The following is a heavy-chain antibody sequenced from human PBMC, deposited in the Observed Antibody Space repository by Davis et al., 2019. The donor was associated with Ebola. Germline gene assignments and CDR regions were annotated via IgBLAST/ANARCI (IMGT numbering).Heavy chain of an antibody. J-gene: IGHJ4*02. CDR1: GFTFSSYA. D-gene: IGHD6-19*01. V-gene: IGHV3-23*01. CDR2: ISGNGAGT. Sequence: GESLKISCAASGFTFSSYAMSWVRQAPGKGLEWVSTISGNGAGTYYVDSVKGRFTISRDNSKNTLYLQMNSLRAEDTAVYYCAKVRKSSGWAFDYWGQGILVTVSS. CDR3: AKVRKSSGWAFDY.